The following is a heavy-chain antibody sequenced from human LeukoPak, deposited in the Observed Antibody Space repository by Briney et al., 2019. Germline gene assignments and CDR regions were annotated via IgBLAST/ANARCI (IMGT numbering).Heavy chain of an antibody. Sequence: SETLSLTCAVSGYSISSGYYWSWIRQPAGKGLEWIGRIYTSGSTNYNPSLKSRVTISVDTSKNQFSLKLSSVTAADTAVYYCARGLLQWGQGTLVTVSS. J-gene: IGHJ4*02. CDR1: GYSISSGYY. D-gene: IGHD1-1*01. CDR2: IYTSGST. CDR3: ARGLLQ. V-gene: IGHV4-61*02.